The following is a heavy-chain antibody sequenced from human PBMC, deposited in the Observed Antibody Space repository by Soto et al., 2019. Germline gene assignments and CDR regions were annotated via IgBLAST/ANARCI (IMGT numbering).Heavy chain of an antibody. Sequence: SETLSLTCNVSGGSISNYYWSWVRQCPEKGLEWIGYRYYNGNINYNHSLKSRGTISIYTSKNQYSLTLKSVTAAATAVYYCASGGNWFDPWGQGVLVTVSS. D-gene: IGHD3-16*01. CDR1: GGSISNYY. V-gene: IGHV4-59*01. CDR3: ASGGNWFDP. CDR2: RYYNGNI. J-gene: IGHJ5*02.